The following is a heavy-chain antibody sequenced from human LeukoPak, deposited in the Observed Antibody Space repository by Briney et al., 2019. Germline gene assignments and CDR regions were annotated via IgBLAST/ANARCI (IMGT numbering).Heavy chain of an antibody. Sequence: AGSLSLSCAASGFTFSSYSMHWVRQAPGTGLEWVGVISYDGINEYYADSVKGRFTISRDNSKNTLYLQMNSLRTEDTAVYYCARDPLDSSGLMNWLDPWGQGTLVTVSS. CDR1: GFTFSSYS. CDR2: ISYDGINE. V-gene: IGHV3-30*03. D-gene: IGHD3-22*01. CDR3: ARDPLDSSGLMNWLDP. J-gene: IGHJ5*02.